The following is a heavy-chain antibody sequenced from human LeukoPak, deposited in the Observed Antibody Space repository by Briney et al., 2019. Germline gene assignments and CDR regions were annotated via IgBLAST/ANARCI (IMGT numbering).Heavy chain of an antibody. D-gene: IGHD3-9*01. V-gene: IGHV4-31*03. CDR1: GGSISSGGYY. CDR2: IYYSGST. CDR3: ARFDLSVLFYGMDV. Sequence: SETLSLTCTVSGGSISSGGYYWSWLRQHPGKGLEWIGYIYYSGSTYYNPSLKRRVTISVDTSKNQFSLKLSSVTAADTAVYYCARFDLSVLFYGMDVWGQGTTVTVSS. J-gene: IGHJ6*02.